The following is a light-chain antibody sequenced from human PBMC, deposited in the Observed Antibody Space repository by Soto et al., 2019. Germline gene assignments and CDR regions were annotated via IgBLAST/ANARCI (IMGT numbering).Light chain of an antibody. CDR2: DVT. Sequence: QSVLTQPASVSGSPGQSITISCTGSSSDVGDYDFVAWYQQSPGEAPKVMIYDVTSRPSGVSNRFSGSKSGNTASLAISRLQAEDEADYYCSSKTSTDTLVFGTGTKVTV. CDR1: SSDVGDYDF. CDR3: SSKTSTDTLV. J-gene: IGLJ1*01. V-gene: IGLV2-14*01.